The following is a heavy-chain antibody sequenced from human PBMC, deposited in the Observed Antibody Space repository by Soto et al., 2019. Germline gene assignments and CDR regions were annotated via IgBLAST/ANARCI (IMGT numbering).Heavy chain of an antibody. CDR1: GFALSTYGLA. Sequence: QITLKESGPTQLKPTETLTLTCTFSGFALSTYGLAVAWIRQPPGNALEWIALIYWDDDKRYSPSLKSRLAITKDTSKNQVVLTMTNVDPVDTATYYCAHNRIVASAGTGYFDYWGQGTLVTVSS. CDR3: AHNRIVASAGTGYFDY. V-gene: IGHV2-5*02. D-gene: IGHD6-13*01. J-gene: IGHJ4*02. CDR2: IYWDDDK.